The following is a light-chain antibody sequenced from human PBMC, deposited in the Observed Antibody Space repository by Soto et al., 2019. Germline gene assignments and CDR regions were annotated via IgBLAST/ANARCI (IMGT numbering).Light chain of an antibody. CDR3: QQYGSSPLT. J-gene: IGKJ4*01. CDR1: QSVSSSY. CDR2: DAS. Sequence: EIVLTQSPGTLSLSPGERATLSCRASQSVSSSYLAWYQQKPGQAPRLLIYDASSRATVIADWFSGSSSGTDFTLIISRLAPEDFAVYYCQQYGSSPLTVGGGTKVDIK. V-gene: IGKV3-20*01.